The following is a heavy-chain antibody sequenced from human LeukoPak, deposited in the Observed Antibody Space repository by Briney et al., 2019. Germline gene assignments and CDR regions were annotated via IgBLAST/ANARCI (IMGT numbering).Heavy chain of an antibody. Sequence: ASVKVSCKASGGTFSGYAISWVRQAPGQGLEWMGGFIPIFGTANYAQKFQGRVTITTDESTSTAYMELSSLRSEDTAVFYCARMGSGWYGDYWGQGTLVTVSS. V-gene: IGHV1-69*05. CDR3: ARMGSGWYGDY. D-gene: IGHD6-19*01. J-gene: IGHJ4*02. CDR2: FIPIFGTA. CDR1: GGTFSGYA.